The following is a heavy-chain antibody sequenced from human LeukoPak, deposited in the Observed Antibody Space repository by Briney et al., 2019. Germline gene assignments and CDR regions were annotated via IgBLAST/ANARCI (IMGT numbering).Heavy chain of an antibody. CDR1: GYTFTGYY. J-gene: IGHJ4*02. D-gene: IGHD3-22*01. Sequence: ASVKVSCKASGYTFTGYYMHWVRQAPGQGLEWMGWINPNSGGTNYAQKFQGRVTMTRDTSISTAYMELSRLRSDDTAVYYCARDSYDSSGYVFDYWGQGTLVTVSS. V-gene: IGHV1-2*02. CDR2: INPNSGGT. CDR3: ARDSYDSSGYVFDY.